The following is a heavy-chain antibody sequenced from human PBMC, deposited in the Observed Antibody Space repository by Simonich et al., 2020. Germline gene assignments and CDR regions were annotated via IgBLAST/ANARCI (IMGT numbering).Heavy chain of an antibody. CDR2: INHSGST. Sequence: QVQLQQWGAGLWKPSETLSLTCAVYGGSFSGYYWSWIRQPPGKGLEWIGEINHSGSTNEHPSVTGRITISVDPSKNQFSLKLSSVTAADTAVYYCARLSSRSDAFDIWGQGTMVTVSS. J-gene: IGHJ3*02. CDR1: GGSFSGYY. V-gene: IGHV4-34*01. CDR3: ARLSSRSDAFDI.